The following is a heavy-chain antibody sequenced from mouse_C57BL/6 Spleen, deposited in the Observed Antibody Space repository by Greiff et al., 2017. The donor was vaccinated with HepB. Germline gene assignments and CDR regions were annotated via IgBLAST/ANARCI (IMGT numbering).Heavy chain of an antibody. V-gene: IGHV2-6-1*01. Sequence: VHLVESGPGLVAPSQSLSITCTASGFSLTSYGVHWVRQPPGKGLEWLVVICSDGSTTYNSALKSRLGISKDNSKSQAFLKMNSLQTDDAAMYYCARQEGSTYAMDYWGQGTSVTVSS. J-gene: IGHJ4*01. D-gene: IGHD1-1*01. CDR3: ARQEGSTYAMDY. CDR1: GFSLTSYG. CDR2: ICSDGST.